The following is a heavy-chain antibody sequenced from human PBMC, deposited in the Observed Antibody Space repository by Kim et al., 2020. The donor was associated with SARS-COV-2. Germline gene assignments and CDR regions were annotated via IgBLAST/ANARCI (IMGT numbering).Heavy chain of an antibody. CDR1: GFTFRNYA. D-gene: IGHD3-3*01. Sequence: GGSLRLSCAASGFTFRNYAMSWVRQAPGKGLEWVSGISGSGGITNYAESVKGRFTISRDNSKSTVFLLMNSLKAKDTAVYYCAKTSFGVVTANTYFDYWG. J-gene: IGHJ4*01. CDR2: ISGSGGIT. CDR3: AKTSFGVVTANTYFDY. V-gene: IGHV3-23*01.